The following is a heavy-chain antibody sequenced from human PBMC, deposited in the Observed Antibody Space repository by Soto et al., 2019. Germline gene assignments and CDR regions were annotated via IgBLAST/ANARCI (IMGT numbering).Heavy chain of an antibody. CDR3: ARDLTTGYYYDKYYFDY. V-gene: IGHV1-69*01. CDR2: IIPIFGTA. D-gene: IGHD3-22*01. Sequence: QVQLVQSGAEVKKPGSSVKVSCTASGGTFSSYAISWVRQAPGQGLEWMGGIIPIFGTANYAQKFQGRVTITADESTSTAYMELSSLRSEDTAVYYCARDLTTGYYYDKYYFDYWGQGTLVTVSS. CDR1: GGTFSSYA. J-gene: IGHJ4*02.